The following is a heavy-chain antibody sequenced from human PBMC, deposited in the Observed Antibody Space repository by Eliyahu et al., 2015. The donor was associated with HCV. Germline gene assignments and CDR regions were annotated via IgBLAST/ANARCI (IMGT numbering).Heavy chain of an antibody. CDR3: ARALGYCSSTSCWGDYYYGMDV. D-gene: IGHD2-2*01. Sequence: QVQLVQSGAEVKKPGASVKVSCKASGYTFTGYYMXWVRQAPGQGLECVWWSTPNSGGTNYAQKFQGRVTMTRDTSISTAYMELSRLRSDDTAVYYCARALGYCSSTSCWGDYYYGMDVWGQGTTVTVSS. CDR2: STPNSGGT. V-gene: IGHV1-2*02. CDR1: GYTFTGYY. J-gene: IGHJ6*02.